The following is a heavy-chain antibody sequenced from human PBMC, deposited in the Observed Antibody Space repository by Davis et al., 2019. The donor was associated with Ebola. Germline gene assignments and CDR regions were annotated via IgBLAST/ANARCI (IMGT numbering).Heavy chain of an antibody. CDR3: AKDAQLARHASYYFDY. J-gene: IGHJ4*02. Sequence: GGSLRLSCAASGFTVSSNYMSWVRQAPGKGLEWVSVIYSGGSTYYADSVKGRFTISRHNSKNTLYLQMNSLRAEDTAVYYCAKDAQLARHASYYFDYWGQGTLVTVSS. CDR1: GFTVSSNY. V-gene: IGHV3-53*01. CDR2: IYSGGST. D-gene: IGHD6-6*01.